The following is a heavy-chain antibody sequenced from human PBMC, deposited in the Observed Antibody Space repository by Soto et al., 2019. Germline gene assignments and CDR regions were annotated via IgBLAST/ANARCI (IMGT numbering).Heavy chain of an antibody. V-gene: IGHV3-48*02. CDR3: ARDLGYSYGVYFDY. CDR2: ISSTSSPI. D-gene: IGHD5-18*01. Sequence: GGSLRLSCAASGFTFSTYSMHWVRQAPGKGLEWVSYISSTSSPIYYADSVKGRFTISRDNAKDSLYLQMNNLRDEDTAVYYCARDLGYSYGVYFDYWGQGTLVTVSS. J-gene: IGHJ4*02. CDR1: GFTFSTYS.